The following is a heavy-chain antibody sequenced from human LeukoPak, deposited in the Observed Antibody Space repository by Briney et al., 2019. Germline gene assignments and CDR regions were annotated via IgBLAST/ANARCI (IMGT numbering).Heavy chain of an antibody. Sequence: PGGSLRLSCAASGFIFSSYAMSWVRQAPGKGLEWVSVISGSGDYTHYADSVKGRFTISRDNSKNTLSLQMNSLRAEDTAVYYCAKDGSSWAFDYWGQGTLVTVSS. D-gene: IGHD6-13*01. V-gene: IGHV3-23*01. CDR1: GFIFSSYA. J-gene: IGHJ4*02. CDR3: AKDGSSWAFDY. CDR2: ISGSGDYT.